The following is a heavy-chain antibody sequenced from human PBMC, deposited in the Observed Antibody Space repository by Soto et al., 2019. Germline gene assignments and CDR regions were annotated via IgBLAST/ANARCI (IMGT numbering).Heavy chain of an antibody. CDR2: IITISDTT. Sequence: SVKVSCKASGGTFSSYAISWVRQAPGQGLEWMGGIITISDTTNYAQKFQGRVTITADESTSTAYMVLSSLRSEDTAVYYCARSQGSSTSLEIYYYYYYGMDVWGQGTTVTVSS. CDR1: GGTFSSYA. CDR3: ARSQGSSTSLEIYYYYYYGMDV. V-gene: IGHV1-69*13. D-gene: IGHD2-2*01. J-gene: IGHJ6*02.